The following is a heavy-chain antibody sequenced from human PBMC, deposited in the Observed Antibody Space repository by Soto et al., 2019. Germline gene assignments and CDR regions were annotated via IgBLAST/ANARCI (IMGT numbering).Heavy chain of an antibody. CDR3: ARGYYGSGSYFGFDY. J-gene: IGHJ4*02. D-gene: IGHD3-10*01. Sequence: PGGSLRLSCAASGFRFSDYSMSWVRQVPGGGLEWVAVISADGHSTYFADSVKGRFTITRDNFKDTLYLQMNSLRAEDTAVYYCARGYYGSGSYFGFDYWGQGTLVTVSS. CDR2: ISADGHST. V-gene: IGHV3-23*01. CDR1: GFRFSDYS.